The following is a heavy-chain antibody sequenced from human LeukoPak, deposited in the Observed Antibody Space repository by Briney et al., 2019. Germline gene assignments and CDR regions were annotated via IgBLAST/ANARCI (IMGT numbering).Heavy chain of an antibody. J-gene: IGHJ4*02. CDR1: GFTFRSYA. V-gene: IGHV3-23*01. D-gene: IGHD3-22*01. CDR2: ISVSGST. Sequence: GGSLRLSCAASGFTFRSYAMSWVRQAPGKGLEWVSGISVSGSTYYADSVKGRFTISRDNSKNTLYLQMNNLRAEDTAVYYCARAAYDSNGYTANHDYWGQGTLVTVSS. CDR3: ARAAYDSNGYTANHDY.